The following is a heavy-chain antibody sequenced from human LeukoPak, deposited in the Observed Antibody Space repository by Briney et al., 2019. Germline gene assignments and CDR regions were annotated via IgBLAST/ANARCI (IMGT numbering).Heavy chain of an antibody. Sequence: ASVKVSCKASGYTFTGYYMHWVRQAPGQGLDWMGWINPNSGGTNYAQKFQGRVTMTRDTSISTAYMELSRLRSDDTAVYYCARGVRIFGVVTWDYWGQGTLVTVSS. D-gene: IGHD3-3*01. V-gene: IGHV1-2*02. CDR3: ARGVRIFGVVTWDY. CDR1: GYTFTGYY. J-gene: IGHJ4*02. CDR2: INPNSGGT.